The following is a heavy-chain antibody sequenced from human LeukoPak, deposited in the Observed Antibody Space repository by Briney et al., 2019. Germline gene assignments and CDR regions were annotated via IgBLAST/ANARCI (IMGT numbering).Heavy chain of an antibody. Sequence: SETLSLTCTVSGGSISSYHWSWIRQPPGKGLEWIGYIHDSGSTNYNPSLKSRVTISVDTSKNQFSLKLSSVTAADTAVYYCARGSYCSGGSCSHFDYWGQGTLVTVSS. V-gene: IGHV4-59*01. CDR3: ARGSYCSGGSCSHFDY. D-gene: IGHD2-15*01. CDR1: GGSISSYH. J-gene: IGHJ4*02. CDR2: IHDSGST.